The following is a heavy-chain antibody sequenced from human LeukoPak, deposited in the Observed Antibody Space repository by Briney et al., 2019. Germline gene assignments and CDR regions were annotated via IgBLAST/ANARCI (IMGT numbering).Heavy chain of an antibody. J-gene: IGHJ6*02. CDR1: GFSFTSYW. V-gene: IGHV5-51*01. Sequence: GGSLKISCKGSGFSFTSYWIGRVRQMPGKGLEWMGIIYPGDSESRYSPSFQGQVIISVDKSISTAYLQWSSLKASDSAMYYCAKSGGSHYGMDVWGQGTTVTVSS. D-gene: IGHD1-26*01. CDR3: AKSGGSHYGMDV. CDR2: IYPGDSES.